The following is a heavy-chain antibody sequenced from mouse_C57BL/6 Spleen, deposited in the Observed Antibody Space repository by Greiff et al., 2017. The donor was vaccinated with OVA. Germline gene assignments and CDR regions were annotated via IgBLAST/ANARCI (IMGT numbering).Heavy chain of an antibody. CDR3: ARGGHFFITTGVKAMDY. CDR1: GYTFTSYW. J-gene: IGHJ4*01. V-gene: IGHV1-69*01. D-gene: IGHD1-1*01. CDR2: IDPSDSYT. Sequence: VQLQQPGAELVMPGASVKLSCKASGYTFTSYWMHWVKQRPGQGLEWIGEIDPSDSYTNYNQKFKGKSTLTVDKSSSTAYMQLSSLTSEDSAVYYCARGGHFFITTGVKAMDYWGQGTSVTVSS.